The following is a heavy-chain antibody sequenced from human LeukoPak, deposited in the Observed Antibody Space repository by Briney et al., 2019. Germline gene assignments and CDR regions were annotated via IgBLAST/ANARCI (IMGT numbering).Heavy chain of an antibody. Sequence: PSGTLSLTCAVSGGSISSPNWWTWVRQPPGKGLEWIGEIYHTGNTSYSPSLKSRVTMSVDKSKNQFSLKLNSVTAADTAVYYCARSGFYGSHPFDYWGQGSLVTVSS. J-gene: IGHJ4*02. V-gene: IGHV4-4*02. D-gene: IGHD2/OR15-2a*01. CDR3: ARSGFYGSHPFDY. CDR2: IYHTGNT. CDR1: GGSISSPNW.